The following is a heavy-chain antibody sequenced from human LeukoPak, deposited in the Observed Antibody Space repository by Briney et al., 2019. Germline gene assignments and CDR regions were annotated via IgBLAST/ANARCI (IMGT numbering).Heavy chain of an antibody. CDR1: GFTVSSNY. Sequence: PGGSLRLYCAASGFTVSSNYMSWDRQAPGKGLEWVSVIYSGGSTYYADSVKGRFTISRDNSKNTLYLQMNSLRAEDTAVYYCAREGTSYCSGGSCYDNWFDPWGQGTLVTVSS. CDR3: AREGTSYCSGGSCYDNWFDP. V-gene: IGHV3-53*01. CDR2: IYSGGST. D-gene: IGHD2-15*01. J-gene: IGHJ5*02.